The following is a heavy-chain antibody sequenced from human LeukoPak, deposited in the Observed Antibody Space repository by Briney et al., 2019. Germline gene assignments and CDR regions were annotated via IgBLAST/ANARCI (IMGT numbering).Heavy chain of an antibody. Sequence: PGGSLRLSCAASGFTFSSYSMNWVRQAPGKGLEWVSSISSSSSYIYYADSVKGRFTISRDNAKNSLYLQMNSLRAEDTAVYYCARFGPGGFRAFDYWGQGTLVTVSS. V-gene: IGHV3-21*01. D-gene: IGHD3-10*01. CDR2: ISSSSSYI. CDR3: ARFGPGGFRAFDY. CDR1: GFTFSSYS. J-gene: IGHJ4*02.